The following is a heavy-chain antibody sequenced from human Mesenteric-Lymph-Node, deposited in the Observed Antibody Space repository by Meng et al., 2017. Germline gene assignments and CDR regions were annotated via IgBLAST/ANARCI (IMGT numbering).Heavy chain of an antibody. Sequence: GKLQEPGPGLVRPSGTLSLTCDVSGESVSSNNWWSWLRQSPGKGLEWIGEISHTGRTYYNPSLESRVTMSIDKSKNQFSLRLSSVTAADTAVYYCARVGAYCGGDCYHPRWGQGTLVTVSS. CDR2: ISHTGRT. CDR1: GESVSSNNW. V-gene: IGHV4-4*02. J-gene: IGHJ4*02. D-gene: IGHD2-21*02. CDR3: ARVGAYCGGDCYHPR.